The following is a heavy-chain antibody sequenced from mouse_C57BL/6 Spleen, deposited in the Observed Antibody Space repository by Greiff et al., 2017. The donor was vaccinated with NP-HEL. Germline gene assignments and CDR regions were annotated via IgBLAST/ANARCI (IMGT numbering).Heavy chain of an antibody. V-gene: IGHV1-53*01. CDR2: INPSTGGT. Sequence: QVQLQQPGPELVKPGASVKLSCKASGYTFTSYWMHWVKQRPGQGLEWIGNINPSTGGTNYNEKFKSKATLTVDKSSSTAYMQLSSLTSEDAAVYYCARRGWLLRFYYAMDYWGQGTAVTVSA. CDR3: ARRGWLLRFYYAMDY. J-gene: IGHJ4*01. CDR1: GYTFTSYW. D-gene: IGHD2-3*01.